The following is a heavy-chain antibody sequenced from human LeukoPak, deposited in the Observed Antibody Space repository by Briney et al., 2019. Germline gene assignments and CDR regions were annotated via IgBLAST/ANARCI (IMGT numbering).Heavy chain of an antibody. CDR3: ARTPRDGYNSCYYYGMDV. Sequence: KESGPVLVKPTETLTLTCTVSGFSLSNARMGVSWIRQPPGKALEWLAHIFSNDEKSYSTSLKSRLTISKDTSKSQVVLTMTNMDPVDTATYYCARTPRDGYNSCYYYGMDVWGQGTTVTVSS. D-gene: IGHD5-24*01. J-gene: IGHJ6*02. V-gene: IGHV2-26*01. CDR2: IFSNDEK. CDR1: GFSLSNARMG.